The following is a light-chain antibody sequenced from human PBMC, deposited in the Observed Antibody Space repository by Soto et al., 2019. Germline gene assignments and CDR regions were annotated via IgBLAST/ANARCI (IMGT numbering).Light chain of an antibody. Sequence: DAVMTQSALSLAVTAGEAASISFRYSESLLHSNGYDYFDWYLQKPGQSPQLLISLSSERASGVPDRVRGSGTGTEFTLTISRVEADDVGVYYCMQARQSLTITFGQGTRLEIK. CDR3: MQARQSLTIT. J-gene: IGKJ5*01. V-gene: IGKV2-28*01. CDR2: LSS. CDR1: ESLLHSNGYDY.